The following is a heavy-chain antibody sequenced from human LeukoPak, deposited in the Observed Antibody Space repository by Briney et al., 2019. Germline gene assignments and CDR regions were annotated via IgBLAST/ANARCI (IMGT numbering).Heavy chain of an antibody. Sequence: GSLRLSCAASGFTFSDYYMSWIRQPPGKGLEWIGEINHSGSTNYNPSLKSRVTISVDTSKNQFSLKLSSVTAADTVVYYCARGPLYSSSYIYYYYGMDVWGQGTTVTVSS. J-gene: IGHJ6*02. CDR1: GFTFSDYY. V-gene: IGHV4-34*01. CDR2: INHSGST. CDR3: ARGPLYSSSYIYYYYGMDV. D-gene: IGHD6-13*01.